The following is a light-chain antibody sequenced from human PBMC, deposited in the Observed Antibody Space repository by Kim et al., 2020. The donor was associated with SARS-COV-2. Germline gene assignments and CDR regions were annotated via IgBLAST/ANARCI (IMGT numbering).Light chain of an antibody. CDR1: QSINIW. CDR3: QQYSTYSWT. Sequence: ASIGDRVTITCRASQSINIWLAWYQQKPGKAPKVLIYDASTLQSGVPSRFSGSKSGTEFTLTISSLQPDDSAAYYCQQYSTYSWTFGRGTKVDIK. CDR2: DAS. J-gene: IGKJ1*01. V-gene: IGKV1-5*01.